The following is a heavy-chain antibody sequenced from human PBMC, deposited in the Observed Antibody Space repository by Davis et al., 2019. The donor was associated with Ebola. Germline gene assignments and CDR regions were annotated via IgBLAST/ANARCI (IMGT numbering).Heavy chain of an antibody. CDR2: IFCDDDR. J-gene: IGHJ4*02. CDR3: TRLAYTNGWFYFDS. CDR1: GFSLSTSGMG. Sequence: SGPTLVKPTQTLTLTCTFSGFSLSTSGMGVGWIRQPPGKALECLGFIFCDDDRCYSPSLKSRLTITKDTSKNQVVLTMTNMDPSDTATYYCTRLAYTNGWFYFDSWGQGSLVTVSS. D-gene: IGHD2-8*01. V-gene: IGHV2-5*02.